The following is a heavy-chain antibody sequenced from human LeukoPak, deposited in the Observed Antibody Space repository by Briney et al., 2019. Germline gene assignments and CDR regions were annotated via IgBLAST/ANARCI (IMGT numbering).Heavy chain of an antibody. D-gene: IGHD4-17*01. CDR1: GFTFSSYS. Sequence: GGSLRLSCAASGFTFSSYSMIWVRQAPGKGLEWVSSISSSSSYIYYADSVKGRFTISRDNAKNSLYLQMNSLRAEDTAVYYCAASTVTTNSFDYWGQGTLVTVSS. J-gene: IGHJ4*02. CDR3: AASTVTTNSFDY. V-gene: IGHV3-21*01. CDR2: ISSSSSYI.